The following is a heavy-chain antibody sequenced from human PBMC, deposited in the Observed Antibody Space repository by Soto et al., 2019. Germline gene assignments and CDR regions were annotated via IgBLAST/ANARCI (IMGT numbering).Heavy chain of an antibody. J-gene: IGHJ4*02. CDR2: ISSSSSYI. V-gene: IGHV3-21*04. CDR1: GFTFSSYS. CDR3: AKGRVFRRMDSSVWPVDD. Sequence: GGSLRLSCAASGFTFSSYSMNWVRQAPGKGLEWVSSISSSSSYIYYADSVKGRFTISRDNSKNTLYLEMNSLRAEDTAVFYCAKGRVFRRMDSSVWPVDDWGQGTLVTVSS. D-gene: IGHD6-25*01.